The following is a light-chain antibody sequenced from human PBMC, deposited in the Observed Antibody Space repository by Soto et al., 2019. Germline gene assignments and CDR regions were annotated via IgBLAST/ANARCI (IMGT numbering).Light chain of an antibody. V-gene: IGKV3-20*01. Sequence: EIVFTQSPGTLSLSPGERATLSCRASQSVSSSYLAWYQQKPGQAPRLLIYGASSRANGIPDRFSGSGSGTELTLTISSLQSEDFAVYYGQQYNNWPKITFGQGTRLEIK. J-gene: IGKJ5*01. CDR1: QSVSSSY. CDR2: GAS. CDR3: QQYNNWPKIT.